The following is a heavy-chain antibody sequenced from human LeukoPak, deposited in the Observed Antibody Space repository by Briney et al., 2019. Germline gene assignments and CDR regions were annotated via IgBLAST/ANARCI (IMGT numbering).Heavy chain of an antibody. J-gene: IGHJ6*02. Sequence: PGGSLRLSCAASGFTFRNYGMHWVRQAPGKGLEWVAVISYDESDKYYADSVKGRFTISRDNSKNTLYLQMNSLRPEDTDVYYCAKGVVAATNAAYYGMDVWGQGTTVTVSS. CDR2: ISYDESDK. V-gene: IGHV3-30*18. CDR1: GFTFRNYG. D-gene: IGHD2-15*01. CDR3: AKGVVAATNAAYYGMDV.